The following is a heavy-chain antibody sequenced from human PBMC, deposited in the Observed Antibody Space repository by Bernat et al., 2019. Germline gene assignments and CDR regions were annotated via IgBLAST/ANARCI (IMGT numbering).Heavy chain of an antibody. CDR2: IGGSGGST. CDR1: GFTFSSHA. Sequence: EVQVLESGGGLVQPEGSLRLSCTASGFTFSSHAMSWVRQAPGKGLEWVSTIGGSGGSTYYADSVKGRFTISRDNSKNTLYLQMNSLRAEDTAVYYCAKVGYKWFDPWGQGTLVTVSS. D-gene: IGHD3-16*01. J-gene: IGHJ5*02. V-gene: IGHV3-23*01. CDR3: AKVGYKWFDP.